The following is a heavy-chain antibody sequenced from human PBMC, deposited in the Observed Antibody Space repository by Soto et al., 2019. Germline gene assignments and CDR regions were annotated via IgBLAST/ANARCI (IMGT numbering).Heavy chain of an antibody. CDR1: GFTFSSYW. CDR2: INSDGSST. CDR3: ARGFHRYYGDY. J-gene: IGHJ4*02. Sequence: EVQLVESGGGLVQPGGSLRLSCAASGFTFSSYWMHWVRQAPGKGLVWVSRINSDGSSTSYADSVKGRFTISRDNAKNTLYLQLNSLRDEDTAVYYCARGFHRYYGDYWGQGTLVTVSS. D-gene: IGHD3-3*01. V-gene: IGHV3-74*01.